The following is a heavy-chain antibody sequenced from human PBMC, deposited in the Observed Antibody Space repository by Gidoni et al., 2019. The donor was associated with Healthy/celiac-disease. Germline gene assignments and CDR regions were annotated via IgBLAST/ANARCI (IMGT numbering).Heavy chain of an antibody. Sequence: EVQLVESGGGLVQPGGSLRLSCAASGFTVSSNYMSWVRQAPGKGLEWVSVIYSGGSTYYADSVKGRVTISRDNSKNTLYLQMNSLRAEDTAVYYCAREERYSSSSSDWGQGTLVTVSS. D-gene: IGHD6-6*01. V-gene: IGHV3-66*01. CDR1: GFTVSSNY. J-gene: IGHJ4*02. CDR2: IYSGGST. CDR3: AREERYSSSSSD.